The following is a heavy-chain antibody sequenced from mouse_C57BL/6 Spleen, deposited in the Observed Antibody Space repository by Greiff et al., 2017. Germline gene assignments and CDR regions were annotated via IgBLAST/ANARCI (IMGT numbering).Heavy chain of an antibody. Sequence: VQLQQSGPELVKPGASVKIPCKASGYTFTDYNMDWVKQSHGKSLEWIGDINPTNGGTIYNQKFKGKATLTVDKSSSTAYMELRSLTSEDTAVYYCATYYYGRFDYWGQGTTLTVSS. V-gene: IGHV1-18*01. CDR1: GYTFTDYN. D-gene: IGHD1-1*01. CDR3: ATYYYGRFDY. CDR2: INPTNGGT. J-gene: IGHJ2*01.